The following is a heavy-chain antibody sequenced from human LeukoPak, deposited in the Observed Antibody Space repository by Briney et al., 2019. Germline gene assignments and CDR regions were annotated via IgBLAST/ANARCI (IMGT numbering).Heavy chain of an antibody. CDR2: ISAYNGNT. CDR3: ARDCSGGSCYSPVDY. J-gene: IGHJ4*02. V-gene: IGHV1-18*01. CDR1: GYTFTSYG. D-gene: IGHD2-15*01. Sequence: GASVKVSCKASGYTFTSYGISWVRQAPGQGLEWMGWISAYNGNTNYAQKLQGRVTMTTDTSTSTAYMELRSLRSDDTAVYYCARDCSGGSCYSPVDYWGQGTLVTVSS.